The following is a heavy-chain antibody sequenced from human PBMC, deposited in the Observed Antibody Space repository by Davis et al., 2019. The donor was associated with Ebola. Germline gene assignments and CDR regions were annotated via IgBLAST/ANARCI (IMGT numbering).Heavy chain of an antibody. CDR3: VRHYSTVWYHYDYFDY. CDR2: INNDETKE. J-gene: IGHJ4*02. V-gene: IGHV3-74*01. CDR1: GFTFSSYW. D-gene: IGHD6-19*01. Sequence: GESLKISCAASGFTFSSYWMHWVRQTPGKGPVWVSRINNDETKEDYTDSVKGRFAISRDNAKNTLYLQMNSLRDEDTAVYYCVRHYSTVWYHYDYFDYWGQGALVTVSS.